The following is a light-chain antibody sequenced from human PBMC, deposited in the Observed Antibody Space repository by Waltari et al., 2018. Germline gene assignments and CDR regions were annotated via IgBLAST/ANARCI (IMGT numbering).Light chain of an antibody. J-gene: IGLJ3*02. V-gene: IGLV1-44*01. Sequence: QSVLTPPPSASETPGQTVTIPCSGSSSNIGSNTVNWFQHLPGTAPKLLIYSNDQRPSGVPDRFSGSKSGTSASLAISGLQSEDEADYYCAAWDDSLNGRVFGGGTKLTVL. CDR2: SND. CDR3: AAWDDSLNGRV. CDR1: SSNIGSNT.